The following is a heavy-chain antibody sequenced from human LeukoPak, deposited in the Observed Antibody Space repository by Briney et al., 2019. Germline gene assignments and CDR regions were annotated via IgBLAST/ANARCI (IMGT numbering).Heavy chain of an antibody. D-gene: IGHD5-12*01. Sequence: GGSLRLSCAASGFTFSNYWMSWVRQTPGKGLEWVASIDQNGSEKDYVDSVKGRCTISRDNAKNSVYLQMNSLRADDTAVYYCARQGDGYPKSYYFDYWGQGTLVTVSS. CDR1: GFTFSNYW. CDR3: ARQGDGYPKSYYFDY. J-gene: IGHJ4*02. V-gene: IGHV3-7*01. CDR2: IDQNGSEK.